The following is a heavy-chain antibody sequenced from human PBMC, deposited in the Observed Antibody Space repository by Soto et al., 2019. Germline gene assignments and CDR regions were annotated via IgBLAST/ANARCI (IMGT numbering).Heavy chain of an antibody. CDR3: AMVVNYVTPTPQDV. V-gene: IGHV1-18*01. CDR2: ISPYSGNT. J-gene: IGHJ6*02. Sequence: QVQLVQSGDEVRKPGSSVKVSCKASGYIFVNYGIAWVRQAPGQGLEWMGWISPYSGNTHNASKVQGRLTITTDTSTSTAHMDRGSLTSDDTAVYYCAMVVNYVTPTPQDVWGQGTTVTVSS. D-gene: IGHD2-15*01. CDR1: GYIFVNYG.